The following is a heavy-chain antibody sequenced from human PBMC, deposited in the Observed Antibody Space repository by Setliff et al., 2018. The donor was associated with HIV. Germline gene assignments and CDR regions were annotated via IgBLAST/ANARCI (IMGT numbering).Heavy chain of an antibody. V-gene: IGHV3-49*04. Sequence: GGSLRLSCTASGLTFSDAWMTWVRQAPGKGPEWVGRIKSKEDGGTTEYAASVKGRFTISRDDSKSIAYLQMNSLKTEDTAVYYCTRSGDYDTTSYYYYYYMDVWGKGTTVTVSS. CDR3: TRSGDYDTTSYYYYYYMDV. CDR2: IKSKEDGGTT. CDR1: GLTFSDAW. J-gene: IGHJ6*03. D-gene: IGHD4-17*01.